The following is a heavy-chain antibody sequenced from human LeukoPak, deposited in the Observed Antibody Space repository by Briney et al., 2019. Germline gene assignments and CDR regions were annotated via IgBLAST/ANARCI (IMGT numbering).Heavy chain of an antibody. J-gene: IGHJ2*01. CDR3: ARDRYCSGGSCYPTLGYGYFDL. Sequence: SVKLSCKASGGTFSSYGISWVRQAPGQGLEWMGRIIPIFGTANYAHKIQGRVTITTDDSTITAYMELSSLRSEDTAVYYCARDRYCSGGSCYPTLGYGYFDLRCRGTLVTVSS. V-gene: IGHV1-69*05. D-gene: IGHD2-15*01. CDR2: IIPIFGTA. CDR1: GGTFSSYG.